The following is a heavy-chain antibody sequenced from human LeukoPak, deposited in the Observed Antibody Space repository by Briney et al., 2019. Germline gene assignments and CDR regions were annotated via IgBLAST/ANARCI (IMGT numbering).Heavy chain of an antibody. CDR1: GFTFSSYS. CDR2: ISSSSSYI. J-gene: IGHJ6*03. CDR3: ARKGYCSSTSCPDLKTYYYYMDV. D-gene: IGHD2-2*01. Sequence: KAGGSLRLSCAASGFTFSSYSMNWVRQAPGKGLEWVSSISSSSSYIYYADSVKGRFTISRDNAKNSLYLQMNSLRAEDTAVYYCARKGYCSSTSCPDLKTYYYYMDVWGKGTTVTVSS. V-gene: IGHV3-21*01.